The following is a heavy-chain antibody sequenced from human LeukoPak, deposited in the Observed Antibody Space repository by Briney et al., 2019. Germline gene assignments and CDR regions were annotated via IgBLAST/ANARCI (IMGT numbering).Heavy chain of an antibody. CDR1: GGTFSSYA. D-gene: IGHD6-13*01. V-gene: IGHV1-69*13. CDR2: IIPIFGTA. J-gene: IGHJ4*02. Sequence: SMKVSCKASGGTFSSYAISWVRQAPGQGLEWMGGIIPIFGTANYAQKFQGRVTITADESTSTAYMELSSLRSEDTAVYYCARSGKAAAGSLDYWGQGTLVTVSS. CDR3: ARSGKAAAGSLDY.